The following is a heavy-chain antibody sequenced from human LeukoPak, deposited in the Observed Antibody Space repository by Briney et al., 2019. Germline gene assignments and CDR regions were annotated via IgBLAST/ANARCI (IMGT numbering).Heavy chain of an antibody. V-gene: IGHV3-11*04. CDR3: ARELYYDSGSYLDY. CDR1: GFTFSDYY. CDR2: ISSSGSTI. D-gene: IGHD3-10*01. Sequence: KPGGSLRLSCAASGFTFSDYYMSRIRQAPGKGLEWVSYISSSGSTIYYADSVKGRFTISRDNAKNSLYLQMNSLRAEDTAVYYCARELYYDSGSYLDYWGQGTLVTVSS. J-gene: IGHJ4*02.